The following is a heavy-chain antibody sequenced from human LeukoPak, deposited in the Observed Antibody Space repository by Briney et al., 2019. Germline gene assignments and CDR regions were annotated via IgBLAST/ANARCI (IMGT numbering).Heavy chain of an antibody. CDR1: GYTFTSYG. CDR3: ARSGEYYDILTGYLPVDY. Sequence: ASVKVSCKASGYTFTSYGISWVRQAPGQGLEWMGRISAYNGNTNYAQKLQGRVTMTTDTSTSTAYMELRSLRSDDTAVYYCARSGEYYDILTGYLPVDYWGQGTLVTVSS. J-gene: IGHJ4*02. D-gene: IGHD3-9*01. CDR2: ISAYNGNT. V-gene: IGHV1-18*04.